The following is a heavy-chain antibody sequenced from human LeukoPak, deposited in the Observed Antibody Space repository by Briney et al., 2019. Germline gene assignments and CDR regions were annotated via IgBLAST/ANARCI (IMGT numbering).Heavy chain of an antibody. Sequence: PSETLSLTCAVSGYSISSGYYWGWIRQPPGKGLEGIGSIYHSGSTYYNPSLKSRVTISVDTSKNQFSLKLSSVTAADTAVYYCASFTTAVAATLGAFDIWGQGTMVTVSS. J-gene: IGHJ3*02. D-gene: IGHD6-19*01. CDR2: IYHSGST. CDR1: GYSISSGYY. V-gene: IGHV4-38-2*01. CDR3: ASFTTAVAATLGAFDI.